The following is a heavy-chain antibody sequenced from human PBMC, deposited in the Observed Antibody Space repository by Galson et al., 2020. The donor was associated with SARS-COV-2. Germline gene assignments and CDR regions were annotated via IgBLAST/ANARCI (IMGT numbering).Heavy chain of an antibody. V-gene: IGHV4-39*01. D-gene: IGHD3-10*01. Sequence: SETLSLTCTVSGGSISSSSYYWGWIRQPPGKGLEWIGSIYYSGSTYYNPSLKSRVTISVDTSKNQFSLKLSSVTAADTAVYYCARLPLLLWFGELSGVDYWGQGTLVTVSS. CDR1: GGSISSSSYY. CDR3: ARLPLLLWFGELSGVDY. CDR2: IYYSGST. J-gene: IGHJ4*02.